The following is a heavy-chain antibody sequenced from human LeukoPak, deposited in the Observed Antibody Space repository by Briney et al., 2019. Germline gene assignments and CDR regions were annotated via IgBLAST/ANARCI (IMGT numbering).Heavy chain of an antibody. CDR3: ARGSVGFYGSGSYYSY. D-gene: IGHD3-10*01. CDR2: IRGSGVET. V-gene: IGHV3-23*01. Sequence: GGTLRLSCAASGFTFNIYGMNWVRQAPGKGLEWVSGIRGSGVETFYADSVKGRFTISRDNAKNSLYLQMNSLRAEDTAVYYCARGSVGFYGSGSYYSYWGQGTLVTVSS. CDR1: GFTFNIYG. J-gene: IGHJ4*02.